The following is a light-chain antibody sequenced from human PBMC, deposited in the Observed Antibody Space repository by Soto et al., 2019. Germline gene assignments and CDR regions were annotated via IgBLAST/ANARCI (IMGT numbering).Light chain of an antibody. V-gene: IGLV2-14*01. Sequence: QSVLTQPASVSGSPGQSIAISCTGTSSDVGIYNYVSWYQQHPGKVPKLIIYEVTNRPSGVSNRFSGSKSGNTASLIISGLQAEDEADYYCTSYTTSSTRVFGTGIKLTVL. CDR3: TSYTTSSTRV. CDR1: SSDVGIYNY. CDR2: EVT. J-gene: IGLJ1*01.